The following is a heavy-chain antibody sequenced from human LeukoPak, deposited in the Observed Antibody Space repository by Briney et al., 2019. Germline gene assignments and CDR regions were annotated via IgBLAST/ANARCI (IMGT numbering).Heavy chain of an antibody. V-gene: IGHV3-48*03. CDR3: RGYSGYDIDY. CDR2: IRGSGTTI. J-gene: IGHJ4*02. D-gene: IGHD5-12*01. CDR1: GFTFSSYE. Sequence: GGSLRLSCAASGFTFSSYEMNWVRQAPGKGLEWVSFIRGSGTTIYYADSVGGRFTISRDNAKNSLYLQMNSLRAEDTAVYYCRGYSGYDIDYWGQGTLVTVSS.